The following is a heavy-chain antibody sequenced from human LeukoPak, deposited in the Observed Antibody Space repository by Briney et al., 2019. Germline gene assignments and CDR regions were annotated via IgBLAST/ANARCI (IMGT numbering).Heavy chain of an antibody. CDR3: ARDRQLDADDYYGFYYFDY. Sequence: ASVKVSCKASGYTFSGYYMHWVRQAPGQGLEWMGWINPNSGDTNHAQKFQGRVTMTRDTSISTAYKELSRLRPDDTAVYYCARDRQLDADDYYGFYYFDYWGQGTLVTVSS. CDR1: GYTFSGYY. J-gene: IGHJ4*02. V-gene: IGHV1-2*02. CDR2: INPNSGDT. D-gene: IGHD3-10*01.